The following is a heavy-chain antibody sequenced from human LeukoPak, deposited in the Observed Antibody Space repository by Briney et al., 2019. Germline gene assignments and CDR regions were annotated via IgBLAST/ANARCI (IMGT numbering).Heavy chain of an antibody. Sequence: PSETLSLTCTVSGGSISGYYYNWIRQPPGKGLEWIGYIYYSGSTNYNPSLKSRVTVSVDTSKNQFSLKVNSVTAADTAVYYCARTKPLDPFDFWGQGTLVTVSS. CDR3: ARTKPLDPFDF. CDR1: GGSISGYY. V-gene: IGHV4-59*01. CDR2: IYYSGST. J-gene: IGHJ3*01.